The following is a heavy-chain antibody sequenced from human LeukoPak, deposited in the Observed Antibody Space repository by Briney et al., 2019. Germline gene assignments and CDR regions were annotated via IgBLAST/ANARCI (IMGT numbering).Heavy chain of an antibody. CDR2: ISGGGSYI. V-gene: IGHV3-21*01. Sequence: PGGSLRLSCSVSGITFSSYSMNWVRQAPGKGLQWVSSISGGGSYIFYADSVEGRFSVSRDNAKNSVFLQMNSLRAEDTAVYYCARGLGDYDAFDVWGHGTRVTVAS. D-gene: IGHD4-17*01. J-gene: IGHJ3*01. CDR1: GITFSSYS. CDR3: ARGLGDYDAFDV.